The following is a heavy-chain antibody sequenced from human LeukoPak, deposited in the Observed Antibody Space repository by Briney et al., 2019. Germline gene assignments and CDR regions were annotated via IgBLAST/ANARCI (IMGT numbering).Heavy chain of an antibody. J-gene: IGHJ4*02. V-gene: IGHV4-59*11. CDR3: AREYLYYDFWSGSHEGYFDY. D-gene: IGHD3-3*01. CDR1: GGSISSHY. CDR2: IYYSGST. Sequence: SETLSLTCTVSGGSISSHYWSWIRQPPGKGLEWIVCIYYSGSTNYNPSLKSRVTISVDTSKNQFSLKLSSVTAADTAVYYCAREYLYYDFWSGSHEGYFDYWGQGTLVTVSS.